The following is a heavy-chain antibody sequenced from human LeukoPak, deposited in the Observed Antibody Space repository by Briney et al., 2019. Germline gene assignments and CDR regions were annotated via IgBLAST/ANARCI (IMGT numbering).Heavy chain of an antibody. J-gene: IGHJ5*02. CDR2: SSSSSSYI. CDR3: ARGGNLEYSSSWYGDADNWFDP. D-gene: IGHD6-13*01. V-gene: IGHV3-21*01. CDR1: GFTFSSYS. Sequence: GGSLRLSRAASGFTFSSYSMNWVRQAPGKGLEWVSSSSSSSSYIYYADSVKGRFTISRDNAKNSLYLQMNSLRAEDTAVYYCARGGNLEYSSSWYGDADNWFDPWGQGTLVTVSS.